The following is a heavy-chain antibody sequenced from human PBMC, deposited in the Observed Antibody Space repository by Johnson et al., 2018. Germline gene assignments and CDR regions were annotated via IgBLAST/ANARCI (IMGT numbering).Heavy chain of an antibody. CDR1: GFTFSSYD. CDR2: IGTAGDT. J-gene: IGHJ3*02. V-gene: IGHV3-13*01. CDR3: AREGGYYDRSGSRIDAFDI. D-gene: IGHD3-22*01. Sequence: VQLVESGGGLVQPGGSLRLSCAASGFTFSSYDMHWVRQATGKGLEWVPAIGTAGDTYYPGSVKGRFTISRENAKNSLYLQMNSLRAGDTAVYYCAREGGYYDRSGSRIDAFDIWGQGTMVTVSS.